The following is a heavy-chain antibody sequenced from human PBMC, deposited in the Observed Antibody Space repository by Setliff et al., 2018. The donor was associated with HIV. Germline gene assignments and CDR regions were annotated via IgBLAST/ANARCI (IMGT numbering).Heavy chain of an antibody. J-gene: IGHJ6*03. V-gene: IGHV1-8*01. CDR2: MNPNSGNT. Sequence: GASVKVSCKASGYTFTSNDINWVRQATGQGLEWMGWMNPNSGNTDYAQKFQGRVTMTRDTSISTAYMELSSLRSDDTAVYYCARGAWYSSGWYSSRYMDVWGKGTTVTVSS. CDR1: GYTFTSND. CDR3: ARGAWYSSGWYSSRYMDV. D-gene: IGHD6-19*01.